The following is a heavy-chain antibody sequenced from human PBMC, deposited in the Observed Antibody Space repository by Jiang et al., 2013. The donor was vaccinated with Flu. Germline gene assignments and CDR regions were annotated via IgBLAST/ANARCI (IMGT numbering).Heavy chain of an antibody. J-gene: IGHJ2*01. CDR3: ARVQGGPDWYFRS. D-gene: IGHD3-16*01. V-gene: IGHV1-69*01. Sequence: SSYAISWVRQAPGQGLEWMGGIIPIFGTANYAQKFQGRVTITADESTSTAYMELSSLRSEDTAVYYCARVQGGPDWYFRSLGPWHPWSLSPQ. CDR2: IIPIFGTA. CDR1: SSYA.